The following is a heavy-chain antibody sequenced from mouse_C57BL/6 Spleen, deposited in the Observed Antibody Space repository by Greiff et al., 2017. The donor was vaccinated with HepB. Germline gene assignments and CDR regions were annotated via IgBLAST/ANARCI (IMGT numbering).Heavy chain of an antibody. J-gene: IGHJ3*01. CDR2: ISSGGSYT. D-gene: IGHD1-1*01. CDR3: ARHRSGSSAWFAY. Sequence: EVQVVESGGDLVKPGGSLKLSCAASGFTFSSYGMSWVRQTPDKRLEWVATISSGGSYTYYPDSVKGRFTISRDNAKNTLYLQMSSLKSEDTAMYYCARHRSGSSAWFAYWGQGTLVTVSA. CDR1: GFTFSSYG. V-gene: IGHV5-6*01.